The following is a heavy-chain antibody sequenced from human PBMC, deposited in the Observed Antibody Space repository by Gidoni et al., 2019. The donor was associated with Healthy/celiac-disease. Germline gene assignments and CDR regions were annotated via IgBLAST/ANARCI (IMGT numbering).Heavy chain of an antibody. J-gene: IGHJ4*02. CDR1: GYTFTGYY. Sequence: QVQLVQSGAEVKKPGASVKVSCKASGYTFTGYYMHWVRQAPGQGLEWMGWINPNSGGTNYAQKFQGWVTMTRDTSISTAYMELSRLRSDDTAVYYCARDLPDYYGSGLGGFDYWGQGTLVTVSS. CDR2: INPNSGGT. CDR3: ARDLPDYYGSGLGGFDY. D-gene: IGHD3-10*01. V-gene: IGHV1-2*04.